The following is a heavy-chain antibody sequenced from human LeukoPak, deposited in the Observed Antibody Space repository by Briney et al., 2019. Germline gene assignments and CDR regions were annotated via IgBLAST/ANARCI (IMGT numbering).Heavy chain of an antibody. CDR2: IYYSGST. J-gene: IGHJ3*02. Sequence: SETLSLTCSVSGGSLDPYYWSWIRQPPGKGLEWIGSIYYSGSTYYNPSLKSRVTISVDTSKNQFSLKLSSVTAADTAVYYCAREGRWLQSPAFDIWGQGTMVTVSS. D-gene: IGHD5-24*01. CDR1: GGSLDPYY. V-gene: IGHV4-39*07. CDR3: AREGRWLQSPAFDI.